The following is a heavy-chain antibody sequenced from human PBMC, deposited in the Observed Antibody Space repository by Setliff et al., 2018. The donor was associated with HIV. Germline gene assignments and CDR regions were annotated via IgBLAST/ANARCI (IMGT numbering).Heavy chain of an antibody. CDR1: GYSFSTYW. Sequence: GESLKLSCKGSGYSFSTYWIGWVRQMPGKGLEWMGIIYPGDSDTTYSPSFQGQVTISADKSISTAYLQWSSLKASDTAMYYCARHTRQLEFLEWLSPHYYHYYYMDVWGKGTTVTVSS. D-gene: IGHD3-3*01. CDR2: IYPGDSDT. V-gene: IGHV5-51*01. CDR3: ARHTRQLEFLEWLSPHYYHYYYMDV. J-gene: IGHJ6*03.